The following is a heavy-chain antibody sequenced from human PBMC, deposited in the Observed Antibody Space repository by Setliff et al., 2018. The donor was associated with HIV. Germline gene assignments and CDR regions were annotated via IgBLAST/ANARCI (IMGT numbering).Heavy chain of an antibody. CDR1: GYNLHNYG. J-gene: IGHJ4*02. Sequence: ASVKVSCKASGYNLHNYGITWVRQAPGQGLEWMGWINTHTGNTNSAQRFQGRVTMTTDTSTSTAYMELRSLRSDDTAVYYCARIGSGSYPYDYWGQGTLVTVSS. CDR3: ARIGSGSYPYDY. CDR2: INTHTGNT. D-gene: IGHD3-10*01. V-gene: IGHV1-18*01.